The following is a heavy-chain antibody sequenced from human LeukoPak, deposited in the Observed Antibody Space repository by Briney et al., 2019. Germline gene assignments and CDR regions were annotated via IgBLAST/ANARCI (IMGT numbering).Heavy chain of an antibody. D-gene: IGHD3-10*01. CDR2: IYYSGST. V-gene: IGHV4-30-4*01. Sequence: QTSETLSLTCTVSGGSISSGDYYWSWIRQPPGKGLEWIGYIYYSGSTYYNPSIKSRVTISVDTSKNQFSLKLSSVTAADTAVYYCARDGWFGELFWFDPWGQGTLVTVSS. CDR3: ARDGWFGELFWFDP. CDR1: GGSISSGDYY. J-gene: IGHJ5*02.